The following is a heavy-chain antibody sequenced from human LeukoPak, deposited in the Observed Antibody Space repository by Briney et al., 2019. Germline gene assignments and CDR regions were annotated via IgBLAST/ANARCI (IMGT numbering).Heavy chain of an antibody. V-gene: IGHV3-9*03. J-gene: IGHJ3*02. CDR1: GFTFDDYA. CDR3: ARTTFQWLVTGAFDI. D-gene: IGHD6-19*01. Sequence: PGGSLRLSCAASGFTFDDYAMHWVRQAPGKGLEWVSGISWNSGSIGYADSVKGRFTISRDNAKNSLYLQMNSLRAEDMALYYCARTTFQWLVTGAFDIWGQGTMVTVSS. CDR2: ISWNSGSI.